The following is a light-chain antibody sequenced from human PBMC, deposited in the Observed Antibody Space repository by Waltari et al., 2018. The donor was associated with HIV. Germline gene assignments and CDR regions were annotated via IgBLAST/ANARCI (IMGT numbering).Light chain of an antibody. CDR2: GAS. CDR3: QQYNNWPLT. V-gene: IGKV3-15*01. J-gene: IGKJ4*01. CDR1: ESASNK. Sequence: EIVMTQSPATLSVSPGERATLSCRASESASNKLAWYQQKPGQVPRLLFYGASTRATGIPARFSGSGSGTEFTLTISSLQSEDFAVYYCQQYNNWPLTFGGGTKVEIK.